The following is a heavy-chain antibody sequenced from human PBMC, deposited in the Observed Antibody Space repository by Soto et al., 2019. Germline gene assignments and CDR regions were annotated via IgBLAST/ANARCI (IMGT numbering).Heavy chain of an antibody. D-gene: IGHD2-15*01. Sequence: GLEWIGSIYQSGSTYYNPSLKSRVTISVDTSKNQFSLKLSSVTAADTAVYYCARSFQVIYYSGRGALYICGQRKMIPVSS. CDR3: ARSFQVIYYSGRGALYI. CDR2: IYQSGST. V-gene: IGHV4-38-2*01. J-gene: IGHJ3*02.